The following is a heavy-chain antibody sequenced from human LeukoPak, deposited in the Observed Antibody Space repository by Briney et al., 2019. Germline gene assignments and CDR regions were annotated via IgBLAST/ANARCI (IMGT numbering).Heavy chain of an antibody. CDR1: GFTFSSYG. J-gene: IGHJ4*02. V-gene: IGHV3-30*02. Sequence: PGGSLRLSCAASGFTFSSYGMHWVRQAPGKGLEWVAFIRYDGSNKYYTDSVKGRFTISRDNSKNTLYLQMNSLRAEDTAVYYCAKAPRSSWSSIAFDYWGQGTLVTVSS. CDR2: IRYDGSNK. CDR3: AKAPRSSWSSIAFDY. D-gene: IGHD6-13*01.